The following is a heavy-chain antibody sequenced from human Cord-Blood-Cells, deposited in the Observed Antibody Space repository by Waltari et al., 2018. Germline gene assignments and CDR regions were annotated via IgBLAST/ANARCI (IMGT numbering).Heavy chain of an antibody. V-gene: IGHV3-23*01. D-gene: IGHD7-27*01. CDR1: GFTFSSYA. J-gene: IGHJ4*02. CDR3: AKDLSANWGSPGFGY. Sequence: EVQLLESGGGLVQPGGSLRLSCAASGFTFSSYAMSWVRQAPGKGLEWVSAISGGGGSTYYADSVKGRFTSSRDNSKNTLYLQMNSLRAEDTAVYYCAKDLSANWGSPGFGYWGQGTLVTVSS. CDR2: ISGGGGST.